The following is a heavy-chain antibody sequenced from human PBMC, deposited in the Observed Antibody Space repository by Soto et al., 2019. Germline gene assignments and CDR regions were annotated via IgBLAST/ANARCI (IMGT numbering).Heavy chain of an antibody. Sequence: ASVKVSCEASGYTFTSYYMHWVRQAPGQRLEWMGWINAGNGNTKYSQKFQGRVTITRDTSASTAYMELSSLRSEDTAVYYCARDLGEYCSSTSCYNWFDPWGQGTLVTVSS. CDR1: GYTFTSYY. CDR3: ARDLGEYCSSTSCYNWFDP. V-gene: IGHV1-3*01. CDR2: INAGNGNT. J-gene: IGHJ5*02. D-gene: IGHD2-2*01.